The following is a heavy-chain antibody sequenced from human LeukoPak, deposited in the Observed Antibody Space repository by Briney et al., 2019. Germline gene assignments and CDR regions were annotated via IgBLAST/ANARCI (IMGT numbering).Heavy chain of an antibody. CDR2: ISGSGGST. J-gene: IGHJ4*02. D-gene: IGHD6-13*01. CDR1: GFTFSSYA. CDR3: AKVGSSSWYNGDYFDY. V-gene: IGHV3-23*01. Sequence: PGGSLRLSCAASGFTFSSYAMSWVRQAPGKGLEWVSAISGSGGSTYYADSVKGRFTISRDNSKNTLYLQMNSLRAEDTAVYYCAKVGSSSWYNGDYFDYWGQGTLVTVSS.